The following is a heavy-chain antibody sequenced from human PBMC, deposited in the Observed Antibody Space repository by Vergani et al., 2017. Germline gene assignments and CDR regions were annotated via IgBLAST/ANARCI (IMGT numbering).Heavy chain of an antibody. Sequence: QVQLLQSGAEVKKPGSSVKVSCKASGGTFNNYAISWVRQAPGQGLEWMGRIILIFGTENYAQKFQGRVTITADESTSTAYMELSSLRSEDTAVYYCARARRLGEAFDIWGQGTMVTVSS. CDR1: GGTFNNYA. CDR3: ARARRLGEAFDI. J-gene: IGHJ3*02. CDR2: IILIFGTE. V-gene: IGHV1-69*13.